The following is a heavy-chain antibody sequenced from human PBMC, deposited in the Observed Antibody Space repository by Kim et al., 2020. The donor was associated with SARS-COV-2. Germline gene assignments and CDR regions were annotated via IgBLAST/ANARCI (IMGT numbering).Heavy chain of an antibody. CDR3: EASDF. CDR2: ISDSGLGT. V-gene: IGHV3-23*01. J-gene: IGHJ4*02. CDR1: GFTFSTYA. Sequence: GGSLRLSCAASGFTFSTYAMSWTRQAPGKGLEWVSTISDSGLGTHYADSVKGRFTISRDNSKSRLFLEMNYLRVEDTAIYYCEASDFWGQGSLVTVSS.